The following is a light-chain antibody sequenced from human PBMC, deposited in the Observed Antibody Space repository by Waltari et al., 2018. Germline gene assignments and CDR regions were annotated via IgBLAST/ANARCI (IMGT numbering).Light chain of an antibody. V-gene: IGKV3-11*01. J-gene: IGKJ4*01. CDR2: DVS. Sequence: EIVLTPSPATLSLSPGERATLSCRASQSVSNNLAWYQQTPGQAPMLLIYDVSSRATGIPARISARGAGTDFTLTISSLEHEDSAVYYWQQRTSWPPGLSVGGGTNVEIK. CDR3: QQRTSWPPGLS. CDR1: QSVSNN.